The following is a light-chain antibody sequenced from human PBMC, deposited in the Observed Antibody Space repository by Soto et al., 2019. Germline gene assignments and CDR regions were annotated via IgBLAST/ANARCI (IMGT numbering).Light chain of an antibody. V-gene: IGKV1-39*01. CDR3: QQSYITPYT. CDR2: GAS. J-gene: IGKJ2*01. CDR1: QTITSY. Sequence: DIQMTQSPSSLSASVGDRVTITCRASQTITSYLHWYQQKPGKAPDLLIYGASSLQTGVPSRFSGSGSGTDFTLTITSLQPEDFATYYCQQSYITPYTFCQGTQLEIK.